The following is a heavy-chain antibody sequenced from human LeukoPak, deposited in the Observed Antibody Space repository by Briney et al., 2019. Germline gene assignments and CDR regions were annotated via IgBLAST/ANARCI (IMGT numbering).Heavy chain of an antibody. V-gene: IGHV3-7*01. Sequence: PGGSLRLSCTASGFTFGDYAMSWFRQAPGKGLEWVANIKQDGSEKYYVDSVKGRFTISRDNAKNSLYLQMNSLRAEDTAVYYCARDRLRWLQSGYDAFDIWGQGTMVTVSS. J-gene: IGHJ3*02. CDR2: IKQDGSEK. CDR1: GFTFGDYA. D-gene: IGHD5-24*01. CDR3: ARDRLRWLQSGYDAFDI.